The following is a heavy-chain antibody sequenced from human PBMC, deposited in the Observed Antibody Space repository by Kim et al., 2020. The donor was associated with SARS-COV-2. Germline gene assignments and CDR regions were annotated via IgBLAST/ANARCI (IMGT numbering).Heavy chain of an antibody. Sequence: SETLSLTCAVYGGSFSGYYWSWIRQPPGKGLEWIWEINHSGSTNYNTSLKSRVTISVDTSKNQFSLKLSSVTAADTAVYYCARGLAARPDPYYWGQGTLVTVSS. D-gene: IGHD6-6*01. V-gene: IGHV4-34*01. CDR1: GGSFSGYY. CDR3: ARGLAARPDPYY. J-gene: IGHJ4*02. CDR2: INHSGST.